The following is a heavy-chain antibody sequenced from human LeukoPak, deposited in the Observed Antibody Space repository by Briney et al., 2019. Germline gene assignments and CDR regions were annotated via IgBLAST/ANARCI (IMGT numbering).Heavy chain of an antibody. CDR3: ARVGSLWFGELPVDY. CDR2: ISYDGSNK. V-gene: IGHV3-30*04. D-gene: IGHD3-10*01. CDR1: GFTFSSYA. Sequence: GGSLRLSCAASGFTFSSYAMHWVRQAPGKGLEWVAVISYDGSNKYYADSVKGRFTISRDNSKITLYLQMNSLRAEDTAVYYCARVGSLWFGELPVDYWGQGTLVTVSS. J-gene: IGHJ4*02.